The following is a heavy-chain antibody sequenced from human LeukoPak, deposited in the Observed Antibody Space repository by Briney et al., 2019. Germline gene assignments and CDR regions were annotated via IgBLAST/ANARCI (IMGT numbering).Heavy chain of an antibody. J-gene: IGHJ3*02. CDR3: ARGTYYYDSSGYPSAFDI. CDR2: IYYSGST. D-gene: IGHD3-22*01. V-gene: IGHV4-59*01. Sequence: SETLSLTCTVSGGSISSYYWSWIRQPPGKGLEWIGYIYYSGSTNYNPSLRSRVTISVDTSKNQFSLKLSSVTAADTAVYYCARGTYYYDSSGYPSAFDIWGQGTMVTVSS. CDR1: GGSISSYY.